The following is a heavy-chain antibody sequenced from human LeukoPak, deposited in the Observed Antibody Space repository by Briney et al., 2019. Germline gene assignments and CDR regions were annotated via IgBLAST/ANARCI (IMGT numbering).Heavy chain of an antibody. D-gene: IGHD3-16*02. CDR1: GFTFSSYA. Sequence: GGSLRLSCAASGFTFSSYAMSWVRQAPGKGLEWVSAISGSGGSTYYADSVKGRFTISRDNSKNTLYLQMNSLRAEDTAVYYCAKGPWRGVVIPYYFDYWGQGTLVTVSS. CDR2: ISGSGGST. J-gene: IGHJ4*02. CDR3: AKGPWRGVVIPYYFDY. V-gene: IGHV3-23*01.